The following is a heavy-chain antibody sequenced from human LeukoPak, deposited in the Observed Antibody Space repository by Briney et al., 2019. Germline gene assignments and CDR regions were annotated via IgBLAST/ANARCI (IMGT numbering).Heavy chain of an antibody. Sequence: GGSLRLSCAASGLILSSYGIHWVRQAPGKGLEWVAVIWYDGTNIYYGDSVKGRFSISRDNSKNTVYLQMDSLRAEDTAVYYCARGLRSSSFDGDYWGQGTLVTVSS. D-gene: IGHD6-6*01. CDR3: ARGLRSSSFDGDY. CDR2: IWYDGTNI. CDR1: GLILSSYG. J-gene: IGHJ4*02. V-gene: IGHV3-33*01.